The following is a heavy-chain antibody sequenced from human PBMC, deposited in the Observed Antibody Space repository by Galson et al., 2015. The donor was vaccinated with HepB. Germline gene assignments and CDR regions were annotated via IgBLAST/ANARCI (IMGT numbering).Heavy chain of an antibody. CDR2: ISYDGSKK. D-gene: IGHD4/OR15-4a*01. CDR3: AVLGPDYGEYVDRLSG. CDR1: RFTFSRYG. Sequence: SLRLSYAASRFTFSRYGMHWVRQAPGKGLEWVALISYDGSKKYYADSLRGRFTISRDNSKNTLYLQMNSLRVEDTAVYYCAVLGPDYGEYVDRLSGWGQGTLVTVSS. J-gene: IGHJ4*02. V-gene: IGHV3-30*03.